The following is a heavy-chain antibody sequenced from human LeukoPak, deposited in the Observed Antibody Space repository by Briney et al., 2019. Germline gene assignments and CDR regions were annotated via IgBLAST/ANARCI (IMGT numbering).Heavy chain of an antibody. CDR2: ISSGSSTI. V-gene: IGHV3-48*01. J-gene: IGHJ6*03. Sequence: GGSLRLSCAASGFTFSSYSMNWVRQAPGKGLEWVSYISSGSSTIYYADSVKGRFTISRDNAKNSLYLQMNSLRAEDTAVYYCARVVRSLGPAAADDYYYMDVWGKGTTVTVSS. CDR1: GFTFSSYS. CDR3: ARVVRSLGPAAADDYYYMDV. D-gene: IGHD6-13*01.